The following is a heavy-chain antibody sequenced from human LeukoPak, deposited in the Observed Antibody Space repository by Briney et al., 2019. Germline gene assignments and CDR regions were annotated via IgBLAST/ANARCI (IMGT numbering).Heavy chain of an antibody. CDR3: ARDSRTKDPRAFDI. Sequence: ASVNVSCKASGGTFSSYAISWVRHAPGQGLEWTGRIIPILGIANDAQKFQGRVTITADKSTSTAYMELSSLRSEDTAVYYCARDSRTKDPRAFDIWGQGTVVTVSS. D-gene: IGHD1-7*01. V-gene: IGHV1-69*04. J-gene: IGHJ3*02. CDR2: IIPILGIA. CDR1: GGTFSSYA.